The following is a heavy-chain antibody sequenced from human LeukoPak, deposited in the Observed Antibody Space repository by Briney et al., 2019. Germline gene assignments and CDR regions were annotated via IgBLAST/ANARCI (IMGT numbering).Heavy chain of an antibody. CDR2: ISGSGGST. J-gene: IGHJ4*02. V-gene: IGHV3-23*01. D-gene: IGHD2-2*01. Sequence: GGSLRLSCAASGFTFSSYAMSWVRQAPGKGLEWVSAISGSGGSTYYADSVKGRFTISRDNAKNSLYLQMNSLRAEDTAVYYCARDGRCSSTSCYWRVWGQGTLVTVSS. CDR1: GFTFSSYA. CDR3: ARDGRCSSTSCYWRV.